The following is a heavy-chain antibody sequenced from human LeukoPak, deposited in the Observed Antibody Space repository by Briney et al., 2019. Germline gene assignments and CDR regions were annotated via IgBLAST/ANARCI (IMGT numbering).Heavy chain of an antibody. CDR1: GGSINSSSYY. V-gene: IGHV4-39*01. Sequence: PSETLSLTCTVSGGSINSSSYYWGWLRQPPGKGRQWIATIYYTGNTYYNPSLKRRVTISVDTPMNQFSLNLRSVTAADTAVYYCARLRIAAGDICDYWGQGTLVTVSS. D-gene: IGHD6-13*01. CDR3: ARLRIAAGDICDY. J-gene: IGHJ4*02. CDR2: IYYTGNT.